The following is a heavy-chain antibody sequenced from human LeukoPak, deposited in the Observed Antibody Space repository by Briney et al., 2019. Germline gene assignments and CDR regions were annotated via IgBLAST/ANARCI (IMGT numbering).Heavy chain of an antibody. CDR1: GDTFSSNY. D-gene: IGHD2-2*01. CDR2: IHPSGGST. J-gene: IGHJ4*02. V-gene: IGHV1-46*01. Sequence: ASVKVSCKASGDTFSSNYVQWVRQAPGQGLEWMGIIHPSGGSTTYAQKFQGRFTVTTDSSTSTAYMELRNLRFDDTAVYYCARDGTSTDDYWGQGTLVTVSS. CDR3: ARDGTSTDDY.